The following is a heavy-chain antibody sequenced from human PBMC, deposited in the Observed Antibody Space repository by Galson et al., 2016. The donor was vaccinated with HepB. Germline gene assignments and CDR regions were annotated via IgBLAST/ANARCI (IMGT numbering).Heavy chain of an antibody. V-gene: IGHV3-64*02. CDR3: ARDTLSSPWDLDY. CDR2: ITGNGGTT. J-gene: IGHJ4*02. Sequence: SLRLSCAASGFTFSSYAMHWVRQAPGKGLEYVSAITGNGGTTYYADSVKGRFTISRDNSENTLYLQMGSLIAEDMAVYYCARDTLSSPWDLDYWGQGTLVTVSS. CDR1: GFTFSSYA. D-gene: IGHD2-2*01.